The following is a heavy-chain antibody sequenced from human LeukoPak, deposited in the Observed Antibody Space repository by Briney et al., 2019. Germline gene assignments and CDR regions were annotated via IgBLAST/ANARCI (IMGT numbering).Heavy chain of an antibody. V-gene: IGHV3-74*01. J-gene: IGHJ6*02. D-gene: IGHD3-3*01. Sequence: GGSLRLSCAASGFTFSSYWMHWVRQAPGKGLEWVSRINSDGSSTSYADSVKGRFTISRDTAKNTLYLQMNSLRAEDTAVYYCAREDGLRFLDYGMDVWGQGTTVTVSS. CDR2: INSDGSST. CDR1: GFTFSSYW. CDR3: AREDGLRFLDYGMDV.